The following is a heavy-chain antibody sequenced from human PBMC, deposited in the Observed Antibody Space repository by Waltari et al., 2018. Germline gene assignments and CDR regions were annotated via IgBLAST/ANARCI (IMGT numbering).Heavy chain of an antibody. V-gene: IGHV3-21*01. D-gene: IGHD6-13*01. J-gene: IGHJ5*02. CDR1: GFTFSSYS. Sequence: EVQLVESGGGLVKPGGSLRLSCAASGFTFSSYSMNWVRQAPGKGLEWVSSISSSSSYIYYADSVKGRFTISRDNAKNSLYLQMNSLRAEDTAVYYCAREKQQLRGLDWFDPWGQGTLVTVSS. CDR3: AREKQQLRGLDWFDP. CDR2: ISSSSSYI.